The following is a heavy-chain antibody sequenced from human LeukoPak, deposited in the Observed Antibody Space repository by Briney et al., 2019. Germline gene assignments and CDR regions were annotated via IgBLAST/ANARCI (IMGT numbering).Heavy chain of an antibody. Sequence: GGSLRLSCAASGFSFNSHAMNWARQVPGKGLQWVSTIDASGVNTYYGNSVEGRFTISRDNSKNTLYLQMNSLRAEDTAVYYCAKDQGGYTYGSFGYWGQGTLVTVSS. J-gene: IGHJ4*02. CDR2: IDASGVNT. V-gene: IGHV3-23*01. CDR1: GFSFNSHA. CDR3: AKDQGGYTYGSFGY. D-gene: IGHD5-18*01.